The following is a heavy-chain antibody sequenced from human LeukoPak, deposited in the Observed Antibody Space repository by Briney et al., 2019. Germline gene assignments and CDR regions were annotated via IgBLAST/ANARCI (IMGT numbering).Heavy chain of an antibody. CDR2: IYYSGST. CDR1: GGSISSYY. CDR3: ARGPYSYDSSGAFDI. Sequence: SETLSLTCTVSGGSISSYYWSWIRQPPGKGLEWIGYIYYSGSTNYNPSLKSRVTISVDTSKNQFSLRLSSVTAADTAVYYCARGPYSYDSSGAFDIWGQGTMVTVSS. V-gene: IGHV4-59*01. D-gene: IGHD3-22*01. J-gene: IGHJ3*02.